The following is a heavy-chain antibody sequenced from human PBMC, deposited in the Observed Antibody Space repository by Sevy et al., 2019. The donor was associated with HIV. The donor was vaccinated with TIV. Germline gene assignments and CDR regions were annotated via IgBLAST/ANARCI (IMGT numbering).Heavy chain of an antibody. V-gene: IGHV3-9*01. CDR2: ISWNSGSI. J-gene: IGHJ3*02. D-gene: IGHD6-13*01. CDR3: AKVLAAGIEAFDI. CDR1: GFTFDDYA. Sequence: GGSLRLSCAASGFTFDDYAMHWVRPAPGKGLEWVSGISWNSGSIGYADSVKGRFTISRDNAKNSLYLQMNSLRAEDTALYYCAKVLAAGIEAFDIWGQGTMVTVSS.